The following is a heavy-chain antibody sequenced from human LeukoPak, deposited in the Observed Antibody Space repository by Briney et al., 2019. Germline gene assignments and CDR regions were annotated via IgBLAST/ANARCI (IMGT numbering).Heavy chain of an antibody. J-gene: IGHJ4*02. CDR3: ARELESIPTIGYRYGWVYFDY. CDR2: INPNSGGT. CDR1: GYTFTGYY. V-gene: IGHV1-2*02. D-gene: IGHD5-18*01. Sequence: ASVKVSCKASGYTFTGYYMHWVRQAPGQGLEWMGWINPNSGGTNYAQKFQGRVTMTRDTSISTAYMELSRLRSDDTAVYYCARELESIPTIGYRYGWVYFDYWVQGTLVTVSS.